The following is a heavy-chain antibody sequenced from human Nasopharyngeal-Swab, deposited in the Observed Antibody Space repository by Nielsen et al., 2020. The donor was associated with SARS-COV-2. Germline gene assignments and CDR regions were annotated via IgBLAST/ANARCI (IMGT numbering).Heavy chain of an antibody. CDR2: IFPIFGTA. V-gene: IGHV1-69*01. Sequence: WVRQAPGQGLEWMGGIFPIFGTANYAQKFQGRVTITADESTSTAYMELSSLRSEDTAVYYCASTPYSSGWYGPRSANYGMDVWGQGTTVTVSS. CDR3: ASTPYSSGWYGPRSANYGMDV. D-gene: IGHD6-19*01. J-gene: IGHJ6*02.